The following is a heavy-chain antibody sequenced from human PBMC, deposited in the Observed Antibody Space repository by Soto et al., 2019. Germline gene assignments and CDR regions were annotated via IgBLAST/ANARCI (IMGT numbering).Heavy chain of an antibody. CDR2: ISSSSSTI. D-gene: IGHD5-12*01. J-gene: IGHJ5*02. Sequence: PAWALRLSCASSGVTFSSYSVNWARKAPRKGQEWVSYISSSSSTIYYADSVKGRFTISRDNAKNSLYLQMNSLRAEDTAVYYCARDLVATGFDPWGQGTLVTVSS. CDR3: ARDLVATGFDP. CDR1: GVTFSSYS. V-gene: IGHV3-48*01.